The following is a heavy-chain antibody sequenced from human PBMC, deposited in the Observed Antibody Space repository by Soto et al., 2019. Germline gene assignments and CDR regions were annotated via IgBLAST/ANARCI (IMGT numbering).Heavy chain of an antibody. V-gene: IGHV4-31*03. CDR3: ARVGSGYDTFGSYYGMDV. CDR2: IYYSGST. CDR1: GGSISSGGYY. Sequence: QVQLQESGPGLVKPSQTLSLTCTVSGGSISSGGYYWSWIRQHPGKGLEWIGYIYYSGSTYYNPSLTSRVTISVDTPKNQFSLKLSSVTAADTAVYYCARVGSGYDTFGSYYGMDVWGQGTTVTVSS. J-gene: IGHJ6*02. D-gene: IGHD5-12*01.